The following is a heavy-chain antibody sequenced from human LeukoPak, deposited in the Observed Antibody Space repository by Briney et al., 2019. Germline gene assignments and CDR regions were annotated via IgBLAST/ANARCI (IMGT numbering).Heavy chain of an antibody. CDR1: GFTVSSNY. J-gene: IGHJ6*03. V-gene: IGHV3-23*01. CDR2: ISGSGDFT. Sequence: GGSLRLSCAASGFTVSSNYMSWVRQAPGKGLEWVSAISGSGDFTYYADSVKGRFSISRDNSQNTLFLQMNRLRAEDTAVYYCAKWSSSSSSWFDYYYYYSLDVWGKGTTVAISS. D-gene: IGHD6-13*01. CDR3: AKWSSSSSSWFDYYYYYSLDV.